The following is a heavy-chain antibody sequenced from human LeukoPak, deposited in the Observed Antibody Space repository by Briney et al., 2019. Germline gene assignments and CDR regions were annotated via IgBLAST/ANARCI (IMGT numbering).Heavy chain of an antibody. V-gene: IGHV1-18*01. J-gene: IGHJ4*02. D-gene: IGHD3-22*01. Sequence: ASVKVSCKASGYTFTSYGISWVRQAPGQGLEWMGWISAYNGNTNYAQKLQGRVTMTTDTSTSTAYMELRSLRSDDTAVYYCARGALYDSSGYYLDYWGQGTLVTVSS. CDR1: GYTFTSYG. CDR2: ISAYNGNT. CDR3: ARGALYDSSGYYLDY.